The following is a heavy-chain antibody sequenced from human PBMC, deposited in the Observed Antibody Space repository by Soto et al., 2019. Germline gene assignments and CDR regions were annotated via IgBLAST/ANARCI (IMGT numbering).Heavy chain of an antibody. V-gene: IGHV2-70*01. J-gene: IGHJ6*02. CDR1: GFSLSTSGMC. Sequence: SGPTLVNPTQTLTLTCTFSGFSLSTSGMCVSWIRQPPGKALEWLALIDWDDDKYYSTSLKTRLTISKDTSKNQLVLTMTNMDPVDTATYYFARTVITMVRGDDYYGMDVWGQGTTVTVSS. CDR3: ARTVITMVRGDDYYGMDV. D-gene: IGHD3-10*01. CDR2: IDWDDDK.